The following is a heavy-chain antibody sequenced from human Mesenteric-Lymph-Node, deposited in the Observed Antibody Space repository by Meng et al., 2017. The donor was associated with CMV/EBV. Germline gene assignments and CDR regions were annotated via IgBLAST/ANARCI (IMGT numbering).Heavy chain of an antibody. Sequence: ASVQVSCKASGYTFTSYDINWVRQATGQGLEWMGWMNPNSGNTGYAQKFQGRVTMTRNTSISTAYMELSSLRSEDTAVYYCARGSRTIFGVVIYYYYGMDVWGQGTTVTVSS. V-gene: IGHV1-8*01. CDR1: GYTFTSYD. J-gene: IGHJ6*02. D-gene: IGHD3-3*01. CDR2: MNPNSGNT. CDR3: ARGSRTIFGVVIYYYYGMDV.